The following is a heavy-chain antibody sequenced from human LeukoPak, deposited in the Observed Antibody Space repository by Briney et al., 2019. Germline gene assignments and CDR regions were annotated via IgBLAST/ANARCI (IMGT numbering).Heavy chain of an antibody. D-gene: IGHD2/OR15-2a*01. J-gene: IGHJ4*02. CDR2: IFPSGGEI. Sequence: GGSLRLSCAASGFTFSSYSMNWVRQPPGKGLEWVSSIFPSGGEIHYADSVRGRFTISRDNSKSTLSLQMNSLRAEDTAIYYCATYRQVLLPFESWGQGTLVTVSS. CDR3: ATYRQVLLPFES. CDR1: GFTFSSYS. V-gene: IGHV3-21*04.